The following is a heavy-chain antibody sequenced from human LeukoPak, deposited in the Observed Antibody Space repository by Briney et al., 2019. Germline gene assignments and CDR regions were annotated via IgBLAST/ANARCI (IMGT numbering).Heavy chain of an antibody. D-gene: IGHD3-9*01. J-gene: IGHJ4*02. CDR2: IILIFGTA. V-gene: IGHV1-69*06. CDR1: EGTFSSYA. Sequence: SVKVSCKASEGTFSSYAISWVRQAPGQGLEWRGGIILIFGTANYAQKFQGRVTITADKSTSTAYMELSSLRSEDTAVYYCARGRYFDFYAAFDYWGQGTLVTVSS. CDR3: ARGRYFDFYAAFDY.